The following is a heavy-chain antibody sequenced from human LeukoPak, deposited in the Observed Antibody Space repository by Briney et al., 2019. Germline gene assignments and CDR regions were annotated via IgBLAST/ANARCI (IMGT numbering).Heavy chain of an antibody. Sequence: PGGSLRLSCAASGFTFSTYWMSWVRQAPGKGLEWVSAISGSGERTYHADSVKGRFTISRDSSKNTLYLQMNSLRAEDTAVYYCAKDYYYDSSGYYYPAFDYWGQGTLVTVSS. J-gene: IGHJ4*02. D-gene: IGHD3-22*01. CDR2: ISGSGERT. CDR1: GFTFSTYW. V-gene: IGHV3-23*01. CDR3: AKDYYYDSSGYYYPAFDY.